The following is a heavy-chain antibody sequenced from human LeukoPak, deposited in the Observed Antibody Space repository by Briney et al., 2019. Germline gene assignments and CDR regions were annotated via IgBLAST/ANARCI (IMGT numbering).Heavy chain of an antibody. CDR1: GFTFSDHC. V-gene: IGHV3-74*01. Sequence: GGSLRLSCAASGFTFSDHCMDWVRQAPGKGLVWVSHVNGDGSSTSYADSVKGRFTISRDNAKNTLFLQMNSLKAEDTAVYYCARTATDAFDIWGQGTVVTVSS. CDR3: ARTATDAFDI. J-gene: IGHJ3*02. D-gene: IGHD2-21*02. CDR2: VNGDGSST.